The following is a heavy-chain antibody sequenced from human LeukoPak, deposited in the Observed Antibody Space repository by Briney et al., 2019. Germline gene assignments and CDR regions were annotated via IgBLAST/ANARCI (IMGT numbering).Heavy chain of an antibody. J-gene: IGHJ4*02. CDR2: ISGSASTI. CDR1: GFTFSSYE. D-gene: IGHD4-17*01. Sequence: PGGSLRLSCAASGFTFSSYEMNWVRQAPGKGLEWVSYISGSASTIYYADSVKGRFTISRDNAKNSLYLQMNSLRAEDTAVYYCATYYGDYGVFDYWGQGTLVTVSS. V-gene: IGHV3-48*03. CDR3: ATYYGDYGVFDY.